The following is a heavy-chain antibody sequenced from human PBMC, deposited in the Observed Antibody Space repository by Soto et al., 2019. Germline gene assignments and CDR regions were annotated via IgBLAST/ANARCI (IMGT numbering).Heavy chain of an antibody. CDR1: GFTFSSYA. D-gene: IGHD4-17*01. Sequence: GGSLRLSCAASGFTFSSYAMHWVRQAPGKGLEWVAVISYDGSNKYYADSVKGRFTISRDNSKNALYLQMNGLRVEDTALYYCVRSPVYGGYYANWGQGTLVTVSS. J-gene: IGHJ4*02. V-gene: IGHV3-30-3*01. CDR2: ISYDGSNK. CDR3: VRSPVYGGYYAN.